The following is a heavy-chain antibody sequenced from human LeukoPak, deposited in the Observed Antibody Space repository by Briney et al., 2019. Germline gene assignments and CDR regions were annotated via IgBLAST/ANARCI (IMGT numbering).Heavy chain of an antibody. CDR3: ARLGLGGYSYSLDY. Sequence: GGSLRLSCAASGFTVSGNYMSWVRQAPGKGLEWLSVIHRGGNTYYADSVKGRFTISRDSAKNALYLQMNSLRAEDTAVYYCARLGLGGYSYSLDYWGQGTLVTVSS. CDR1: GFTVSGNY. CDR2: IHRGGNT. V-gene: IGHV3-66*04. J-gene: IGHJ4*02. D-gene: IGHD2-21*01.